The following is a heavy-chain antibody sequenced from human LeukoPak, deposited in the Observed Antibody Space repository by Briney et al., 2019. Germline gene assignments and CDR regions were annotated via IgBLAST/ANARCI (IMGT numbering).Heavy chain of an antibody. J-gene: IGHJ5*02. V-gene: IGHV4-30-4*01. CDR3: ARWSGELFANWFDP. CDR2: IYYSGST. CDR1: GGSISSGDYY. D-gene: IGHD3-10*01. Sequence: SETLSLTCTVSGGSISSGDYYWSWIRQPPGKGLEWIGYIYYSGSTYYNPSLKSRVTISVDTTKNQFSLKLSSVTAADTAVYYCARWSGELFANWFDPWGQGTLVTVSS.